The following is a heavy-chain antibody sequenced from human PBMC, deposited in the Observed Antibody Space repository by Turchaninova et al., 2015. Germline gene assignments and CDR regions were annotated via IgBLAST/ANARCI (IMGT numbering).Heavy chain of an antibody. J-gene: IGHJ4*02. CDR3: ARDQENWNYGRLGADYFDY. CDR1: WFTFSRYT. CDR2: ISSSSSYI. Sequence: EVQLVESGGGLVMPEGSLRLLCGASWFTFSRYTRNWGPQSPGKGLEWVSSISSSSSYIYYADSVKGRFTISRDNAKNSLYLQMNSLRAEDTAVYYCARDQENWNYGRLGADYFDYWGQGTLVTVSS. D-gene: IGHD1-7*01. V-gene: IGHV3-21*01.